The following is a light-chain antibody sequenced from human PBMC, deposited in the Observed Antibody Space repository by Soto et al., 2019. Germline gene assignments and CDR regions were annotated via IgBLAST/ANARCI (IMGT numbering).Light chain of an antibody. Sequence: ESVMTKSPGNLSLSPGERATLSCRASQSVSNNYLAWYQQKHGQAPRLLIYGASNRATGIPYRFCGSGSGTDFDLTISSLEPDDFTVYYCQKYGSSDTFGQGTKREFK. V-gene: IGKV3-20*01. CDR2: GAS. J-gene: IGKJ1*01. CDR3: QKYGSSDT. CDR1: QSVSNNY.